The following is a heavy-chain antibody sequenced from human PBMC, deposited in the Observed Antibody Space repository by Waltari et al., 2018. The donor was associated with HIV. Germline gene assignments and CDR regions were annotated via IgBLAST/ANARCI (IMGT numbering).Heavy chain of an antibody. CDR3: AGTYYDYVWGSYRPPPFDY. D-gene: IGHD3-16*02. Sequence: QVQLQESGPGLVKPSENLSLTCTVSGSSISSYYWSWIRQPAGKGLEWIGRIYTSGSTNYNPSLKSRVTMSVDTSKNQFSLKLSSVTAADTAVYYCAGTYYDYVWGSYRPPPFDYWGQGTLVTVSS. J-gene: IGHJ4*02. CDR2: IYTSGST. CDR1: GSSISSYY. V-gene: IGHV4-4*07.